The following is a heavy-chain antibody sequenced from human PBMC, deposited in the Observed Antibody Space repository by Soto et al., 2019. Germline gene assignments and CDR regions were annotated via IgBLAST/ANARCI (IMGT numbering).Heavy chain of an antibody. CDR1: GFTFSSYE. V-gene: IGHV3-48*03. Sequence: EVQLVESGGGLVQPGGSLRLSCAASGFTFSSYEMNWVRQAPGKGLEWVSYISSSGSTIYYADSVKGRFTISRDNAKNSLYLQMNSLRAEDTAVYYFARDAGYCSSTSCPGYYYGMDVWGQGTTVPVSS. CDR3: ARDAGYCSSTSCPGYYYGMDV. D-gene: IGHD2-2*01. J-gene: IGHJ6*02. CDR2: ISSSGSTI.